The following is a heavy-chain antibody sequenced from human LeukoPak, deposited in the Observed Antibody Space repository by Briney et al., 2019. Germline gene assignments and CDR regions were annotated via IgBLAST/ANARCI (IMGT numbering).Heavy chain of an antibody. Sequence: AGTLSLTCGVSGGSVINTNWWTWVRQPPGKGLEWIGEVHLDGRTNYNPSLESRLTMSVDVSENQVSLKLTSVTAADTAVYYCAREGGFYRPLDYSGQGTLVTVSS. J-gene: IGHJ4*02. CDR1: GGSVINTNW. D-gene: IGHD3-3*01. CDR3: AREGGFYRPLDY. CDR2: VHLDGRT. V-gene: IGHV4-4*02.